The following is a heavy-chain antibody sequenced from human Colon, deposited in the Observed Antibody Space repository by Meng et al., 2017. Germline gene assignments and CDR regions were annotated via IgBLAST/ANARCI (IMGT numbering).Heavy chain of an antibody. J-gene: IGHJ2*01. D-gene: IGHD3-22*01. CDR2: IYYRGST. CDR3: ARGYYDSSGYGYWYFDL. CDR1: GGSSSIGDYC. V-gene: IGHV4-30-4*01. Sequence: GPGPVQASLTLSLTCTVSGGSSSIGDYCWSWIRQPPGKGLELIGYIYYRGSTYYNPSLKSRVTISVDTSKNQFSLKLSSVTAADTAVYYCARGYYDSSGYGYWYFDLWGRGTLVTVSS.